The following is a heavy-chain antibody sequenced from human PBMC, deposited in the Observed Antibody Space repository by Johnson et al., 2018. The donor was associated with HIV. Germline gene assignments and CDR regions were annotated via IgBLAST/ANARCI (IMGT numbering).Heavy chain of an antibody. CDR3: ARGRALRALDAFDI. CDR1: GFTFEDYA. D-gene: IGHD4-17*01. J-gene: IGHJ3*02. V-gene: IGHV3-23*04. Sequence: VQLVESGGTLVQPDRSLRLSCASSGFTFEDYAMHWVRQGPGKGLEWVSGISGSGGSTYYADSVKGRFTISRDNSKNTLYLQMNSLRAEDTAVYYCARGRALRALDAFDIWGQGTMVTVSS. CDR2: ISGSGGST.